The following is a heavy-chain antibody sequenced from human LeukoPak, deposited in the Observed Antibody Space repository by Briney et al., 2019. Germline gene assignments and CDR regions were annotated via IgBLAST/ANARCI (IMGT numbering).Heavy chain of an antibody. CDR3: ARERITIFGVALDY. CDR2: IKQDGSEK. Sequence: PGGSLRLSCAASGFTFSSYWMSWVRQAPGKGLEWVANIKQDGSEKYYVDSVKGRFTISRDNAKNSLYLQMNSLRAEDTAVYYCARERITIFGVALDYWGQGTLVTVSS. CDR1: GFTFSSYW. D-gene: IGHD3-3*01. J-gene: IGHJ4*02. V-gene: IGHV3-7*01.